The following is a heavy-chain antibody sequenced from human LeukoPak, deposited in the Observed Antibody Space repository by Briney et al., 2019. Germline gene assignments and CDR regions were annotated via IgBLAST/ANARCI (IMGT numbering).Heavy chain of an antibody. CDR1: GYTFTSYG. CDR3: ARDQGSAYCGGDCPLFDY. J-gene: IGHJ4*02. V-gene: IGHV1-18*01. D-gene: IGHD2-21*02. CDR2: ISAYNGNT. Sequence: ASVKVSCKASGYTFTSYGISWVRQAPGQGLEWMGWISAYNGNTNYAQKLQGRVTMTTDTSTSTAYMELRSLRSDDTAVYYCARDQGSAYCGGDCPLFDYWGQGTLVTVSS.